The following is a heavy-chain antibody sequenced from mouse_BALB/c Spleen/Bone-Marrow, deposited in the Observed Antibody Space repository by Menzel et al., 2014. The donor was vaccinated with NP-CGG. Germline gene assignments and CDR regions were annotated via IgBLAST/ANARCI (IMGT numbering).Heavy chain of an antibody. V-gene: IGHV7-3*02. J-gene: IGHJ2*01. CDR3: ARDKGRVFFDY. CDR1: GFTFTDYY. CDR2: IRNKANGYTT. Sequence: EVQLVESGGGLVQPGGSLRLSCATSGFTFTDYYMNWVRQPPGKALEWLGLIRNKANGYTTEYSASVKSRFTISRDNSQNILYLQMNTLRADDSATYYCARDKGRVFFDYWGQGTTLTVSS.